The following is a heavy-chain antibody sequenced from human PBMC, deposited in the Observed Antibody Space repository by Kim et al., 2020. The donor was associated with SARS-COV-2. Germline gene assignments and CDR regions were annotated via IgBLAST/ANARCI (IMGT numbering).Heavy chain of an antibody. CDR2: INPSGGST. CDR3: ARDLGATMVQGVISLRYYYGMDV. CDR1: GYTFTSYY. D-gene: IGHD3-10*01. Sequence: SVKVSCKASGYTFTSYYMHWVRQAPGQGLEWMGIINPSGGSTSYAQKFQGRVTMTRDTSTSTVYMELSSLRSEDTAVYYCARDLGATMVQGVISLRYYYGMDVWGQGTTVTVSS. J-gene: IGHJ6*02. V-gene: IGHV1-46*01.